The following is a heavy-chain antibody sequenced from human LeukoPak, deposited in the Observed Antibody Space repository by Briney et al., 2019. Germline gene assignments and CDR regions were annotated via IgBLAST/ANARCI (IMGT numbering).Heavy chain of an antibody. V-gene: IGHV3-33*01. D-gene: IGHD1-1*01. CDR2: IWYDGSNK. Sequence: SGGSLRLSCAASGFTLSNYGMHWVRQAPGKGLEWVAVIWYDGSNKYYADSVKGRFTISRDNSKNTLYLQMNGLRAEDTAVYYCARGGTYFDYWGQGTLVTVSS. CDR1: GFTLSNYG. CDR3: ARGGTYFDY. J-gene: IGHJ4*02.